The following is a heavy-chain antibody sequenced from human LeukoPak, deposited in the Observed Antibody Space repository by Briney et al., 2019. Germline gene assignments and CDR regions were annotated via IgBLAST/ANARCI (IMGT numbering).Heavy chain of an antibody. J-gene: IGHJ1*01. CDR1: GYSFTSYW. V-gene: IGHV5-51*01. CDR2: IYPGDSDN. D-gene: IGHD2-2*01. CDR3: ARQALPVAKYFQY. Sequence: GESLKISCQCSGYSFTSYWIGWVRQLPGKGLEWVGIIYPGDSDNRYSPSFQGQVTISADTSISTAYLQWNSLKASDTAMYYCARQALPVAKYFQYWGQGTLVTVSS.